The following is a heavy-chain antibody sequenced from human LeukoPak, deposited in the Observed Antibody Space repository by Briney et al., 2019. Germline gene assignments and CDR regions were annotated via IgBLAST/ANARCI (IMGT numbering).Heavy chain of an antibody. D-gene: IGHD6-19*01. CDR1: GFIFSTYG. Sequence: SGGSLRLSCEASGFIFSTYGMHWVRQAPGKGLEWVAVIWYDGSNKYYADSVKGRFTISRDNSKNTLYLQMSSLRAEDTAVYYCATLRSDSSGWYYFDYWGQGTLVTVSS. J-gene: IGHJ4*02. CDR3: ATLRSDSSGWYYFDY. V-gene: IGHV3-33*01. CDR2: IWYDGSNK.